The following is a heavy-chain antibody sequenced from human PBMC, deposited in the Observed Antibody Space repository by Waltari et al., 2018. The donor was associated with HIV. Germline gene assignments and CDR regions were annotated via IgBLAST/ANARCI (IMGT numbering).Heavy chain of an antibody. J-gene: IGHJ3*02. V-gene: IGHV3-33*01. D-gene: IGHD2-2*03. Sequence: QVQLVESGGGVVQPGRSLRLSCAASGFTFSSYGMLWVRQAPVKGLEWGAWIWEDGTNKYYADSVKGRFTISRDNSKNTLYLQMNSLRAEDTALYYCVRDLGIVVVQDAFDIWGQGTLVTVSS. CDR2: IWEDGTNK. CDR1: GFTFSSYG. CDR3: VRDLGIVVVQDAFDI.